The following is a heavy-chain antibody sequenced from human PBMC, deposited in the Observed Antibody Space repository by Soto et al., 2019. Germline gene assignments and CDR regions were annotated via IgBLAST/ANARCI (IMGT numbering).Heavy chain of an antibody. J-gene: IGHJ4*02. D-gene: IGHD1-26*01. V-gene: IGHV3-11*01. CDR3: ARDRHIVGATTNFDY. CDR1: GFTFSDYY. Sequence: PGGSLRLSCAASGFTFSDYYMSWIRQAPGKGLEWVSYISSSGSTIYYADSVKGRFTISRDNAKNSLYLQMNSLRAEDTAVYYCARDRHIVGATTNFDYWVLGTLVTVSS. CDR2: ISSSGSTI.